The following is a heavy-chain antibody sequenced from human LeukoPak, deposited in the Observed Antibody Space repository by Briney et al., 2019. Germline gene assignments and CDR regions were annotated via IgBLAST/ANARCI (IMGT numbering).Heavy chain of an antibody. CDR1: GFTFDDYG. J-gene: IGHJ4*02. CDR2: INWNGGST. V-gene: IGHV3-20*04. D-gene: IGHD4-17*01. CDR3: ASLVTTSSPFDY. Sequence: GGPLRLSCAASGFTFDDYGMSWVRQAPGKGLEWVSGINWNGGSTGYADSVEGRFTISRDNAKNSLYLQMNSLRAEDTALYYCASLVTTSSPFDYWGQGTLVTVSS.